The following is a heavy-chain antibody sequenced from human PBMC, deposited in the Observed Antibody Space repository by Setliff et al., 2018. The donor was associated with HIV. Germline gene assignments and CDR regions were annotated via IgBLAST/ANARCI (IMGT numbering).Heavy chain of an antibody. CDR2: IDYSGST. CDR3: ARDPYCSGDGCFRYYQH. V-gene: IGHV4-59*12. D-gene: IGHD2-15*01. CDR1: GGSIGTYY. J-gene: IGHJ1*01. Sequence: SETLSLTCTVSGGSIGTYYWSWIRQPPGKGLEWIGYIDYSGSTNYNPSLKSRVSISVDTSKNQFSLKLSSVTAADTAVYYCARDPYCSGDGCFRYYQHWGRGTLVTVSS.